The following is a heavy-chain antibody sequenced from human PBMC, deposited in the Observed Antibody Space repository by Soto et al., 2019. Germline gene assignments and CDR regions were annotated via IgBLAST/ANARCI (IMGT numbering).Heavy chain of an antibody. Sequence: SVKVSCKASGGTFSSYAISWVRQAPGQGLEWMGGIIPIFGTANYAQKFQGRVTITADKSTSTAYMELSSLRSEDTAVYYCARDRATVTTYYYYGMDVWGQGTTVTVS. D-gene: IGHD4-17*01. V-gene: IGHV1-69*06. CDR2: IIPIFGTA. J-gene: IGHJ6*02. CDR1: GGTFSSYA. CDR3: ARDRATVTTYYYYGMDV.